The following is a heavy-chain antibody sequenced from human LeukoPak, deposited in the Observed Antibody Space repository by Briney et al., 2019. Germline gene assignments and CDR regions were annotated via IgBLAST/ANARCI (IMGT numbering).Heavy chain of an antibody. CDR1: GYTFTSYD. D-gene: IGHD3-22*01. Sequence: GASVKVSCQASGYTFTSYDINWVRQATGQGLEWMGWMNPNSGNTAYAQKFQGRVTITRNTSISTAYMELSSLRPEDTAVYYCARNYDSVGSYYMAVWGNGTTVTVSS. CDR2: MNPNSGNT. V-gene: IGHV1-8*03. CDR3: ARNYDSVGSYYMAV. J-gene: IGHJ6*03.